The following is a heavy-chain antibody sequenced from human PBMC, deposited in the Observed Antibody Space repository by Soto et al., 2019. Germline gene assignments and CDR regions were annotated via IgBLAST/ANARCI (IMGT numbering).Heavy chain of an antibody. J-gene: IGHJ4*02. CDR1: GGSISSGGTGSY. D-gene: IGHD1-1*01. CDR2: IYYTGNT. V-gene: IGHV4-31*03. CDR3: ASGHDAYKVRY. Sequence: QVQLQESGPGLVKPSQTLSLTCTVSGGSISSGGTGSYWTWIRQLPGKGLEWIGYIYYTGNTYYTPYLKSRPTISRATSENQFSLKLTSVTAADTAVYFCASGHDAYKVRYWGQGTLVTVSS.